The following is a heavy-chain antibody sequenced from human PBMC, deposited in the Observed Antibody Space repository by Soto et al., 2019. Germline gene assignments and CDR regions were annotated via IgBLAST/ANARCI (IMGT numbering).Heavy chain of an antibody. CDR2: ISSNGGST. CDR3: ARVAAPYGDYVGAFDY. J-gene: IGHJ4*02. Sequence: EVQLVESGGGLVQPGGSLRLSCAASGFTFSSYAMHWVRQAPGKGLEYVSAISSNGGSTYYANSVKGRFTISRDNSKNTLYLQMGSLRAEDMAVYYCARVAAPYGDYVGAFDYWGQGTLVTVSS. D-gene: IGHD4-17*01. V-gene: IGHV3-64*01. CDR1: GFTFSSYA.